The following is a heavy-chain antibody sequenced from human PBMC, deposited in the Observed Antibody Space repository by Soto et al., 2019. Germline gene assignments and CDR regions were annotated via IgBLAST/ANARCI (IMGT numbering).Heavy chain of an antibody. CDR2: IYHSGST. Sequence: PSETLSLTCAASGHSIRSDYYWAWMRQPPGKGLEWIGSIYHSGSTYYNPSLQSRVTMSVDTSKNQYYLSLSSVTAADTAMYYCARGWVTPVDYWGQGILVTVSS. J-gene: IGHJ4*02. V-gene: IGHV4-38-2*01. D-gene: IGHD2-21*02. CDR3: ARGWVTPVDY. CDR1: GHSIRSDYY.